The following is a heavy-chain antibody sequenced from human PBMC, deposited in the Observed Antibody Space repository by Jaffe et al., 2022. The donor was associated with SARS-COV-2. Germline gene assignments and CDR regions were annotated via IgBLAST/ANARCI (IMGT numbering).Heavy chain of an antibody. CDR3: AREGRYTDSWFFDY. Sequence: QVQLQESGPGLVKPSQTLSLTCTVSGASIAGTNYFWTWIRQPAGVGLEWVGRISTSGSTTYNPSLKNRVSISVDTSKNQFSLSVTSVTATDTAVYYCAREGRYTDSWFFDYWGQGTLVTVSS. V-gene: IGHV4-61*02. D-gene: IGHD3-10*01. J-gene: IGHJ4*02. CDR2: ISTSGST. CDR1: GASIAGTNYF.